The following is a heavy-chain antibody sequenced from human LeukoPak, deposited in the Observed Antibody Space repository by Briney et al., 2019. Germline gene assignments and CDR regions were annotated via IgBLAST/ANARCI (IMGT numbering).Heavy chain of an antibody. CDR3: ARGRVLGTMIPPAFDY. J-gene: IGHJ4*02. D-gene: IGHD3-22*01. Sequence: SETLSLTCAVYGGSFSGYYWSWIRQPPGKGLEWIGEINHSGSTNYNPSLKSRVTISVDTSKNQFSLKLSSVTAADTAVYYCARGRVLGTMIPPAFDYWGQGTLVTVSS. CDR2: INHSGST. CDR1: GGSFSGYY. V-gene: IGHV4-34*01.